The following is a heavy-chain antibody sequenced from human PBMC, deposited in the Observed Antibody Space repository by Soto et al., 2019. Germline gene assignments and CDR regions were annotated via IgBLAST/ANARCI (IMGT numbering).Heavy chain of an antibody. CDR3: AGTFKSGSGTVDAFDI. CDR1: GGTFSSYA. D-gene: IGHD3-10*01. Sequence: SVKVSCNASGGTFSSYAISWVRQAPGQGLEWMRVITPTFRTKNYAENSRGRGSITAAEATSIAYVELSSPRPEDTAVYYCAGTFKSGSGTVDAFDIWVQGTMLT. CDR2: ITPTFRTK. V-gene: IGHV1-69*13. J-gene: IGHJ3*02.